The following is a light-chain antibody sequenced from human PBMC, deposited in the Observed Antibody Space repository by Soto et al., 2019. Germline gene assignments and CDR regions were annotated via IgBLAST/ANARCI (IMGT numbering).Light chain of an antibody. CDR2: GAS. CDR3: QQYGSSGT. Sequence: EIVMTQSPATLSVSPGERATLSCRASQSVSSNLAWYQQKCGQAPRLLIYGASTRATGTPARFSGSGSGTDFTLTISRLEPEDFAVYYCQQYGSSGTFGQGTKVDIK. J-gene: IGKJ1*01. V-gene: IGKV3-15*01. CDR1: QSVSSN.